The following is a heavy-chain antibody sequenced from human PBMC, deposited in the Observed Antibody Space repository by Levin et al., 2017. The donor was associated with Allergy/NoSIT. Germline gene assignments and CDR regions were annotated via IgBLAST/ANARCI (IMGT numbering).Heavy chain of an antibody. CDR1: GDSVSGNSAA. CDR2: TYYRSKWYN. J-gene: IGHJ6*02. Sequence: SQTLSLTCAISGDSVSGNSAAWNWIRQSPSGGLEWLGRTYYRSKWYNDYAVSVKSRITINPDTSKNAFSLQLNSVTPEDTAVYYCAKETPYDIFTGRGSYGMDVWGQGTTVTVSS. V-gene: IGHV6-1*01. CDR3: AKETPYDIFTGRGSYGMDV. D-gene: IGHD3-9*01.